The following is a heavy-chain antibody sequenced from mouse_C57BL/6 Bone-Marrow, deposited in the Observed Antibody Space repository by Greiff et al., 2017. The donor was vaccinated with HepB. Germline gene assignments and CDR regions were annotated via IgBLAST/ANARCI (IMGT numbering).Heavy chain of an antibody. CDR2: IRNKANGYTT. J-gene: IGHJ2*01. D-gene: IGHD1-1*01. Sequence: EVQLVESGGGLVQPGGSLSLSCAASGFTFTDYYMSWVRQPPGKALEWLGFIRNKANGYTTEHSASVKGRFTISRDNSQSILYLQMNALRAEDSATYYCARSLFTTGNFDYWGQGTTLTVSS. CDR3: ARSLFTTGNFDY. CDR1: GFTFTDYY. V-gene: IGHV7-3*01.